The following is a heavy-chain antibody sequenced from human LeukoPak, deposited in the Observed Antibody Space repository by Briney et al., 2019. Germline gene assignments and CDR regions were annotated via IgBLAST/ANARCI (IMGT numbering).Heavy chain of an antibody. CDR1: GFTFSDYY. D-gene: IGHD6-13*01. J-gene: IGHJ4*02. Sequence: GVSPRLSCAASGFTFSDYYMSWIRQAPGKGLEWVSYISSSGSTIYYADSVKGRFTISRDNAKNSLYLQMNSLRAEDTAVYYCARRGPVNSYSSSWLFDYWGQGTLVTVSS. V-gene: IGHV3-11*01. CDR2: ISSSGSTI. CDR3: ARRGPVNSYSSSWLFDY.